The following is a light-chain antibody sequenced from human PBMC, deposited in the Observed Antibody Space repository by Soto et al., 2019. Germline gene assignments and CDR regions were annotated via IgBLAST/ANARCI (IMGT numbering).Light chain of an antibody. CDR3: HQSYSSPDT. J-gene: IGKJ5*01. V-gene: IGKV1-39*01. CDR2: IAT. Sequence: DIRLNQSPSSLSASVGDSVTITCRASQSISTYLNWYQQRGGEAPKVLIYIATTLQTGVPARFSGSGSGKEFALTISSLQPEDFATYYCHQSYSSPDTFRQGTRLEIK. CDR1: QSISTY.